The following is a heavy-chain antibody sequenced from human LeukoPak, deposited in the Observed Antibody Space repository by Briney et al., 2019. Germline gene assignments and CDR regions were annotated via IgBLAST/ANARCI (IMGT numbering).Heavy chain of an antibody. CDR2: IYYTGST. V-gene: IGHV4-30-4*01. J-gene: IGHJ4*02. CDR1: GVSISSADYD. CDR3: ATILRSSGTYSIDY. D-gene: IGHD3-10*01. Sequence: SQTLSLTCTVSGVSISSADYDWRGIRQPPGKGLEWIGDIYYTGSTSYTPSLKSRLIISLDMSRNQFSLRLSSVTAADTAVYYCATILRSSGTYSIDYWGQGILVTVSS.